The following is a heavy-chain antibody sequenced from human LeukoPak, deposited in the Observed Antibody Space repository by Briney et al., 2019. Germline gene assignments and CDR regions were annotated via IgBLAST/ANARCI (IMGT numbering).Heavy chain of an antibody. CDR3: AKGVGQNSRRQLAYNWFDP. Sequence: GGSLRLSCAASGFTFSSYWMHWVRQAPGKGLVWVSRINSDGSSTSYADSVKGRFTISRDNAKNSLYLQMNSLRAEDMALYYCAKGVGQNSRRQLAYNWFDPWGQGTLVTVSS. D-gene: IGHD6-13*01. CDR2: INSDGSST. CDR1: GFTFSSYW. V-gene: IGHV3-74*01. J-gene: IGHJ5*02.